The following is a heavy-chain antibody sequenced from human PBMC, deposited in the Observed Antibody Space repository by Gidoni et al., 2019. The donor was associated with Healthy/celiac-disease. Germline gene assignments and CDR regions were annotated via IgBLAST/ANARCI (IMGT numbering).Heavy chain of an antibody. D-gene: IGHD6-19*01. CDR3: ATGGQWPPGAFDI. V-gene: IGHV3-11*03. J-gene: IGHJ3*02. CDR2: ISSCSSYT. Sequence: PRLSCAASGFPFSDYYMSWIRQAPGKWLEWVSYISSCSSYTNYADSVKGRFTISRDNDKNSMYLQMNSLRAEDTAVYYCATGGQWPPGAFDIGGQGTMVTVS. CDR1: GFPFSDYY.